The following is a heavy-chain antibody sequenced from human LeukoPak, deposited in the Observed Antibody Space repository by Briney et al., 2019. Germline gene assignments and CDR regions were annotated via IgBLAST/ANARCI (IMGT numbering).Heavy chain of an antibody. Sequence: GGSLRLSCAASGFTFNTYAMSWVRQAPWERLQWVSGISDSGGNTYYADSVRGRFTISRDNSKNTLYLQMNSLRAEDTAVYYCARHRSSWLIDYWGQGTLVTVSS. CDR3: ARHRSSWLIDY. V-gene: IGHV3-23*01. CDR2: ISDSGGNT. D-gene: IGHD6-6*01. J-gene: IGHJ4*02. CDR1: GFTFNTYA.